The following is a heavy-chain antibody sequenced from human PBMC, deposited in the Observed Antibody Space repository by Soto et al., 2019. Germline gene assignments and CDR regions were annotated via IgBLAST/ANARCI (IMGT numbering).Heavy chain of an antibody. Sequence: QVRLQESGPGLVKSSETLSLTCTVSGGSLSSFYWGWIRRPPGKGLEWVGYIYHSGTTKYNSSLKSRVTMSVDSSKNELSLNLTSVTAADTATYYCARVHKEELVTVPAAYDDHWGPGTLVTVAS. D-gene: IGHD2-2*01. V-gene: IGHV4-59*01. CDR3: ARVHKEELVTVPAAYDDH. CDR1: GGSLSSFY. J-gene: IGHJ4*01. CDR2: IYHSGTT.